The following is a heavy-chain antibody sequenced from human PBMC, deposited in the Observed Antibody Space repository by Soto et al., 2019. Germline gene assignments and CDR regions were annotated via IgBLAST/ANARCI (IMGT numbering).Heavy chain of an antibody. J-gene: IGHJ6*02. Sequence: QVQLVQSGAEVKKPGASVKVSCKASGYTFTSYDINWVRQATGQGLEWMGWMNPNSGNTGYAQKFQGRVTMTRNTSISTAYMELSSLRSEDTAVYYCARALYYDFWSGFYGMDVWGQGTTVTVSS. D-gene: IGHD3-3*01. CDR1: GYTFTSYD. CDR3: ARALYYDFWSGFYGMDV. CDR2: MNPNSGNT. V-gene: IGHV1-8*01.